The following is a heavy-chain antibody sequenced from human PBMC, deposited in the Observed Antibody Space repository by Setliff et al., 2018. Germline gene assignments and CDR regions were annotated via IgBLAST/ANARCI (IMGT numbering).Heavy chain of an antibody. CDR3: SRLVRYCTTTTCQRASGDDY. CDR2: ISPYSGNT. J-gene: IGHJ4*02. Sequence: ASVKVSCKTSGYIFTNYYVHWVRQAPGQGLEWMGWISPYSGNTYYAPELQGRVTLTTDTSTTTAYLELRSLTSDDTAVYYCSRLVRYCTTTTCQRASGDDYWGQGTLVTVSS. V-gene: IGHV1-18*01. CDR1: GYIFTNYY. D-gene: IGHD2-8*01.